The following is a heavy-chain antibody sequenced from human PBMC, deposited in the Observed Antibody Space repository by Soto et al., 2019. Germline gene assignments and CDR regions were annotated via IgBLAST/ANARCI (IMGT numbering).Heavy chain of an antibody. CDR2: IYHSGST. CDR1: GGSISSSNW. Sequence: SETLSLTCAVSGGSISSSNWWSWVRQPPGKGLEWIGEIYHSGSTNYNPSLKSRVTISVDKSKNQFSLKLSSVTAADTAVYYCAREVGIAVAGTIYRLGMDVWGQGTTVTVSS. CDR3: AREVGIAVAGTIYRLGMDV. V-gene: IGHV4-4*02. J-gene: IGHJ6*02. D-gene: IGHD6-19*01.